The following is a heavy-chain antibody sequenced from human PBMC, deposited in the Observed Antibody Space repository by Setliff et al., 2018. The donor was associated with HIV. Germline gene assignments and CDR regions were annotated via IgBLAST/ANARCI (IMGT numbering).Heavy chain of an antibody. D-gene: IGHD3-22*01. CDR3: AREATYYYDGSGYYYFDY. J-gene: IGHJ4*02. CDR1: GGSISSYY. Sequence: SETLSLTCTVSGGSISSYYWSWIRQPPGKGLEWIGYIYYSGSTNYNPSLKSRITISVDTSKNQFSLKPSSVTAADTAVYYCAREATYYYDGSGYYYFDYWGRGTLVTVSS. CDR2: IYYSGST. V-gene: IGHV4-59*01.